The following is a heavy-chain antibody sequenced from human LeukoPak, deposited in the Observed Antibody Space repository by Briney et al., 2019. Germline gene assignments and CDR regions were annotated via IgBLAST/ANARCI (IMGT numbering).Heavy chain of an antibody. V-gene: IGHV5-51*07. Sequence: GESLKISCKGSGYSFTSYWIGWVHQMPGKGLEWMGIIYPGDSDTRYSPSFQGQVTISVDKSISTAYLQWSSLKASDTAMYYCARRKMGATNYYYYYMDVWGKGTTVTVSS. CDR1: GYSFTSYW. CDR2: IYPGDSDT. J-gene: IGHJ6*03. D-gene: IGHD1-26*01. CDR3: ARRKMGATNYYYYYMDV.